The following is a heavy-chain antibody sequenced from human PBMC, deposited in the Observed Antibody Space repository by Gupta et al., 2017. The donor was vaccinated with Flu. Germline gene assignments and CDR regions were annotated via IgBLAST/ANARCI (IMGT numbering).Heavy chain of an antibody. CDR1: GFTFSSSA. CDR2: ISGSGGST. CDR3: SKQSSGWTDDAFDI. J-gene: IGHJ3*02. Sequence: EVQLLEYGGGLVQPGGFLRLSCAASGFTFSSSAIRWVRQAPGKGLEVVSAISGSGGSTYYADSVKGRFTIPRDNSKNTLYLQMNSRRAEDTAVYYCSKQSSGWTDDAFDIWGQGTMVTVSS. D-gene: IGHD6-19*01. V-gene: IGHV3-23*01.